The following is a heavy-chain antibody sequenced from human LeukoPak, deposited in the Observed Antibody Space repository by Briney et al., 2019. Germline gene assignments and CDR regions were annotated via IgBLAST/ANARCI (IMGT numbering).Heavy chain of an antibody. CDR3: ARGLRPKYCSSTSCLYYYYYMDV. CDR1: GGTFSSYA. D-gene: IGHD2-2*01. J-gene: IGHJ6*03. CDR2: IIPIFGTA. Sequence: SVKVSCKASGGTFSSYAISWVRQAPGQGLEWMGGIIPIFGTANYAQKFQGRVTITTDESTSTAYMELSSLRSEDTAVYYCARGLRPKYCSSTSCLYYYYYMDVWGKGTTVTVSS. V-gene: IGHV1-69*05.